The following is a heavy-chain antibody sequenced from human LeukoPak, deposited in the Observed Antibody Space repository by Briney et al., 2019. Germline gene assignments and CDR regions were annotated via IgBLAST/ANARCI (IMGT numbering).Heavy chain of an antibody. CDR3: ARDPDY. V-gene: IGHV4-39*07. J-gene: IGHJ4*02. CDR2: IYYSGST. Sequence: SETLSLTCTVSGGSISSSSYYWGWIRQPPGKGPEWIGSIYYSGSTNYNPSLKSRVTISLDTSKNQFSLKLSSVTAADTAVYYCARDPDYWGQGTLVTVSS. CDR1: GGSISSSSYY.